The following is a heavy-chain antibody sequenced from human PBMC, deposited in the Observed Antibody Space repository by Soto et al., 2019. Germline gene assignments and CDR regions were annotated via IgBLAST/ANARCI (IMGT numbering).Heavy chain of an antibody. CDR1: GFTFSSYA. Sequence: GGSLRFSCAASGFTFSSYAMSWVRQAPGKGLEWVSAISGSGGSTYYADSVKGRFTISRDNSKNTLYLQMNSLRAEDTAVYYCAKGFLEWSISYFDYWGQGTLVTVSS. D-gene: IGHD3-3*01. CDR2: ISGSGGST. CDR3: AKGFLEWSISYFDY. J-gene: IGHJ4*02. V-gene: IGHV3-23*01.